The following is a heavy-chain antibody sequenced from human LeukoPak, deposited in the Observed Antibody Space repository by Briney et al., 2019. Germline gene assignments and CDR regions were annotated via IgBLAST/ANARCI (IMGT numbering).Heavy chain of an antibody. CDR3: ARAETYYDILTGYDY. V-gene: IGHV4-59*01. D-gene: IGHD3-9*01. Sequence: PSETLSLTCTVSGGSISSYYWSWIRQPPGKGLEWIGYIYYSGSTNYNPSLKSRVTISVGTSKNQFSLKLSSVTAADTAVYYCARAETYYDILTGYDYWGQGTLVTVSS. CDR1: GGSISSYY. CDR2: IYYSGST. J-gene: IGHJ4*02.